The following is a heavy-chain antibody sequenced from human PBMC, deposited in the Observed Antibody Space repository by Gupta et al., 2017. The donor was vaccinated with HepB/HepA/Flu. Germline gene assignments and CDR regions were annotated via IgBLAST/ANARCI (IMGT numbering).Heavy chain of an antibody. CDR2: IYYSGST. CDR1: GGSISSSSYY. CDR3: ARLFKTARAAAGHIDY. V-gene: IGHV4-39*01. J-gene: IGHJ4*02. Sequence: QLQLQESGPGLVKPSETLSLTCTVSGGSISSSSYYWGWIRQAPGKGLEWIGSIYYSGSTYYNPSLKSRVTISVDTSKNQCSLKLSSVTAAETAVYYCARLFKTARAAAGHIDYWGQGTLVTVSS. D-gene: IGHD6-13*01.